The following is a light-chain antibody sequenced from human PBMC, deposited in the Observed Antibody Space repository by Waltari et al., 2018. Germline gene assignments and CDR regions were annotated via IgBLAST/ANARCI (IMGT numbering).Light chain of an antibody. J-gene: IGLJ3*02. CDR2: DDN. V-gene: IGLV2-23*01. Sequence: QSALTQPASVSGSPGQSITIPCTGTSRDVGNYNLAPWYQQYPVKAPTVMIYDDNRRPSGVSDRFSGSKSGNTASLTISGVQAEDEADYYCCSYAGSYTWVFGGGTKLTVL. CDR1: SRDVGNYNL. CDR3: CSYAGSYTWV.